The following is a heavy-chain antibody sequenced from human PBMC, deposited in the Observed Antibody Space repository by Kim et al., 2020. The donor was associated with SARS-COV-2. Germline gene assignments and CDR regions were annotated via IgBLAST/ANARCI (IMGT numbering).Heavy chain of an antibody. CDR2: IWYDGSSE. V-gene: IGHV3-33*01. J-gene: IGHJ6*02. CDR3: ARDPAGLRGNMDV. Sequence: GGSLRLSCAVSGFIFTNYGMHWVRQAPGKGLEWVAVIWYDGSSEYYADSVKGRFTISRDNSKNTMSLQMNSLRPEDTALYYCARDPAGLRGNMDVWGQGTTVTVSS. CDR1: GFIFTNYG. D-gene: IGHD2-21*02.